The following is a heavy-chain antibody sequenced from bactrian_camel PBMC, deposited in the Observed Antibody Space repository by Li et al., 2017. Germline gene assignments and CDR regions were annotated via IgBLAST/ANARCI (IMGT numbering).Heavy chain of an antibody. CDR2: ITGSGRGT. D-gene: IGHD3*01. Sequence: QLVESGGGSVQAGGSLRLSCKVSGHSRGSNCVGWVRQAPGKGLEQVSFITGSGRGTYYADFVKGRFTISRDVAKNTVYLQLNSLKVEDTAVYYCAADMGPMGRGRVCSSYLYEYNYWGQGTQVTVS. CDR1: GHSRGSNC. J-gene: IGHJ4*01. CDR3: AADMGPMGRGRVCSSYLYEYNY. V-gene: IGHV3S25*01.